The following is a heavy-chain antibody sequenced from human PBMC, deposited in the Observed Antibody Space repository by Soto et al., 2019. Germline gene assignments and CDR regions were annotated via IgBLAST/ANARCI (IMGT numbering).Heavy chain of an antibody. J-gene: IGHJ4*02. D-gene: IGHD6-13*01. V-gene: IGHV1-46*03. CDR3: ARPYSSSLYGMGY. CDR1: GYTFIKSF. Sequence: QVQLVQSGTEVKKPGASVKVSCKASGYTFIKSFIHWVRQAPGQGLEWMAIMNPDGGVTTYVQKLRGRITVTTDTSTTTVYMEVNSLTSEDTAVYYCARPYSSSLYGMGYWGQGTLVTVSS. CDR2: MNPDGGVT.